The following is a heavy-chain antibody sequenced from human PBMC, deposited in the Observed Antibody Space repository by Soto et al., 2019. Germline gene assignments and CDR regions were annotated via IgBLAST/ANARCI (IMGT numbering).Heavy chain of an antibody. CDR1: GGTFSSYA. V-gene: IGHV1-69*12. CDR3: ARDQLRLGSSWYSISFDY. Sequence: QVQLVQSGAEVKKPGSSVKVSCKASGGTFSSYAISWVRQAPGQGLEWMGGIIPIFGTANYAQKFQGRVTITADXXTXTDXMELSSLRSEDTAVYYCARDQLRLGSSWYSISFDYWGQGTLVTVSS. J-gene: IGHJ4*02. CDR2: IIPIFGTA. D-gene: IGHD6-13*01.